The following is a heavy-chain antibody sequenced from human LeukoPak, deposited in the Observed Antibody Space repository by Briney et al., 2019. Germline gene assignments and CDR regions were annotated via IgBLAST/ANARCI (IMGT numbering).Heavy chain of an antibody. CDR2: ISAYNGNT. J-gene: IGHJ6*02. CDR3: ARDGFYYYGSGSYIDYGMDV. V-gene: IGHV1-18*01. Sequence: GASAKVSCKASGYTFTSYGISWVRQAPGQGLEWMGWISAYNGNTNYAQKLQGRVTMTTDTSTSTAYMELRSLRSDDTAVYYCARDGFYYYGSGSYIDYGMDVWGQGTTVTVSS. CDR1: GYTFTSYG. D-gene: IGHD3-10*01.